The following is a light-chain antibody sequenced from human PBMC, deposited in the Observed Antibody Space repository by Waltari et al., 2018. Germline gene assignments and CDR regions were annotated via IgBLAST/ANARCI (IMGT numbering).Light chain of an antibody. Sequence: QLVLTQLPSASASLGASVKLTCTLSSGHSTYAIAWHQQQPEKGPRYLLKLNSDGSHSKGDGIPDRFSGSKSGAERYLTISSLQSEDEGDYYCQTWGTGTVVFGGGTKLTVL. V-gene: IGLV4-69*01. CDR2: LNSDGSH. CDR1: SGHSTYA. CDR3: QTWGTGTVV. J-gene: IGLJ2*01.